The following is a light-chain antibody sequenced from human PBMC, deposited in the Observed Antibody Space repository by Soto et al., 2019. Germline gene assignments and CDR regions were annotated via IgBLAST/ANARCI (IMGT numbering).Light chain of an antibody. CDR1: SGHSSYA. CDR3: QTWGTGISV. Sequence: QSVLTQSPSASASLGASVKFTCTLSSGHSSYAIAWHQQQPEKGPRYLMKINSDGSHSKGDGIPDRFAGSSSGAERYLTISSLQSEDEADYYCQTWGTGISVFGGGTKLTVL. V-gene: IGLV4-69*01. J-gene: IGLJ2*01. CDR2: INSDGSH.